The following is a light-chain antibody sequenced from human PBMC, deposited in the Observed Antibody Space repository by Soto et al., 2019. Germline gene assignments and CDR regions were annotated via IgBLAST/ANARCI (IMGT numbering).Light chain of an antibody. V-gene: IGKV3-20*01. CDR1: QSVSSSY. Sequence: EIVLTHSPGTLSLSPGERVTLSCRASQSVSSSYLAWYQQKPGQAPRLLIYGASSRATGIPDRFSGSGSGTDFTLTISRLEPEDFAVYYCQQYGSSLSITFGQGTRLENK. J-gene: IGKJ5*01. CDR3: QQYGSSLSIT. CDR2: GAS.